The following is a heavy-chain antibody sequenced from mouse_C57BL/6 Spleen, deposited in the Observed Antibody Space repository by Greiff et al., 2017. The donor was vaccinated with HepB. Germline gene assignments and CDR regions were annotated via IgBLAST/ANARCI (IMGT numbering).Heavy chain of an antibody. Sequence: VQLQQSGPELVKPGASVKISCKASGYTFTDYYMNWVKQSHGKSLEWIGDINPNNGGTSYNQKFKGKATLTVDKSSSTAYMELRSLTSEDSAVYYCARSGYGNYLAWFAYWGQGTLVTVSA. J-gene: IGHJ3*01. D-gene: IGHD2-10*02. CDR3: ARSGYGNYLAWFAY. CDR1: GYTFTDYY. V-gene: IGHV1-26*01. CDR2: INPNNGGT.